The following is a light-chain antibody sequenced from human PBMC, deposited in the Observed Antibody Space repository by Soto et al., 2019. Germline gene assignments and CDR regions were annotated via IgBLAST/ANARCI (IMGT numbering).Light chain of an antibody. Sequence: IQVTQSPSTLSASVGDRVTITCGASQSISSWLAWYQQKPGKAPNLLIYAAYSLQSGVPSRFSGSRSGTDFTLTISSLQPEDFATYYCQHSYGTPAFGQGTRLEIK. CDR2: AAY. V-gene: IGKV1-39*01. J-gene: IGKJ5*01. CDR1: QSISSW. CDR3: QHSYGTPA.